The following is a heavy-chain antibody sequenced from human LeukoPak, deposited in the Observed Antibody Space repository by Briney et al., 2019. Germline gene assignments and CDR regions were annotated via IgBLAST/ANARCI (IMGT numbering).Heavy chain of an antibody. J-gene: IGHJ4*02. D-gene: IGHD3-10*01. V-gene: IGHV3-7*01. CDR1: GFTFSTYC. Sequence: GGSLRLACAASGFTFSTYCMTWVRQAPGKGREWVANIKEDGGEKNYAESVKGRFTISRDNAKNSLYLQMSSLRAEDSAMYYCARGGSESDHWGQGTLVTVSS. CDR2: IKEDGGEK. CDR3: ARGGSESDH.